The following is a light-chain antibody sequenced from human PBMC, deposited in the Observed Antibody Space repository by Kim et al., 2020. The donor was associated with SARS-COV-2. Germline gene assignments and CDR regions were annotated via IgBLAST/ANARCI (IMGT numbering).Light chain of an antibody. V-gene: IGKV1-27*01. CDR1: QVINNF. J-gene: IGKJ3*01. CDR2: VVS. CDR3: HKYISTLWT. Sequence: GSVLDRVTITCRSSQVINNFLAWYQQRPGKVPNLLIYVVSVLQLGLPSRFSASGSGTDFTLTLCGIHPEDVATYYCHKYISTLWTLGPATNVDI.